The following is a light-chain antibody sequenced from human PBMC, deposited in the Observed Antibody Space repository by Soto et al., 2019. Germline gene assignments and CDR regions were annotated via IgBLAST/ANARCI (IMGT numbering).Light chain of an antibody. CDR2: LAS. V-gene: IGKV3-11*01. CDR1: QAVNTR. CDR3: QQRSNWPRT. J-gene: IGKJ1*01. Sequence: ELVLTQSPATLSSFPGDRVTLSCRASQAVNTRLAWYQHKPGQAPRLLIYLASNRAAGVPARFSGSGSGTDFTLTISSLEPEDFAVYYCQQRSNWPRTFGQGTKVDIK.